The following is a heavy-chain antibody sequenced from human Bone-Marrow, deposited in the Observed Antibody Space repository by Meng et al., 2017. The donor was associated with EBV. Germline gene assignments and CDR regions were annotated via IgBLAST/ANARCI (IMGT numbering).Heavy chain of an antibody. J-gene: IGHJ5*02. D-gene: IGHD6-19*01. CDR1: GFSISNNY. CDR3: ASLAVAAPFDP. V-gene: IGHV3-53*01. CDR2: IFRDGNT. Sequence: VQLVESGGGLIQPGGSLRLSCAASGFSISNNYMSWVRQAPGKGPEWVSAIFRDGNTYYADSVRGRFTISRDNSKNTLYLQMDSVRAEDTAVYYCASLAVAAPFDPWGQGTLVTV.